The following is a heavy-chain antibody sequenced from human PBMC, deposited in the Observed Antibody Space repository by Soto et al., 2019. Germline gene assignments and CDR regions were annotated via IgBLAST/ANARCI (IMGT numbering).Heavy chain of an antibody. V-gene: IGHV4-39*01. CDR2: IYYSGST. D-gene: IGHD3-10*01. J-gene: IGHJ4*02. CDR3: ARRRALRRFGESSIRPQYYFDY. CDR1: GGSISSSSYY. Sequence: SETLSLTCTVSGGSISSSSYYWGWIRHPPGKGLEWIGSIYYSGSTYYNPSLKSRVTISVDTSKNQFSLKLSSVTAADTAVYYCARRRALRRFGESSIRPQYYFDYWGQGTLVTVSS.